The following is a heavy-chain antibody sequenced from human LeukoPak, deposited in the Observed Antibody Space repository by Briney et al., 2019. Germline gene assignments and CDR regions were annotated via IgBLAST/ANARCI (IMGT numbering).Heavy chain of an antibody. CDR2: INPNSGGT. Sequence: ASVKVSCKASGYTFTGCYMHWVRQAPGQGLEWMGWINPNSGGTNYAQKFQGRVTMTRDTSISTAYMELSRLRSDDTAVYYCARDLSTGYNWFDPWGQGTLVTVSS. V-gene: IGHV1-2*02. CDR1: GYTFTGCY. CDR3: ARDLSTGYNWFDP. J-gene: IGHJ5*02. D-gene: IGHD3-9*01.